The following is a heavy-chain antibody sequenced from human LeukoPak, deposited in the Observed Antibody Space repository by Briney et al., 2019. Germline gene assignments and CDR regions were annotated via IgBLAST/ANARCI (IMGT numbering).Heavy chain of an antibody. J-gene: IGHJ4*02. CDR2: IHHSGST. V-gene: IGHV4-38-2*02. CDR1: GYSLSSGYY. CDR3: ARERAANYYGSGARVGAFDY. D-gene: IGHD3-10*01. Sequence: SETLSLTCTVSGYSLSSGYYWGWIRQPPGKGLEWIGSIHHSGSTYYNPSLKSRVTISVDTSKNQFSLKLSSVTAADTAVYYCARERAANYYGSGARVGAFDYWGQGTLVTVSS.